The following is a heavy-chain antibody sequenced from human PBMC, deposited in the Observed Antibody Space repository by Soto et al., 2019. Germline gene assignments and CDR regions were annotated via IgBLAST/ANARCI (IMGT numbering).Heavy chain of an antibody. V-gene: IGHV1-24*01. D-gene: IGHD3-10*01. CDR3: ATDRPSVSKRSGNACGY. J-gene: IGHJ4*02. CDR1: GYTLTELS. Sequence: ASVKVSCKVSGYTLTELSMHWVRQAPGKGLEWMGGFDPEDGETIYAQKFQGRVTMTEDTSTDTAYMELSSLRSEDTAVYYCATDRPSVSKRSGNACGYWGQGTLVTVSS. CDR2: FDPEDGET.